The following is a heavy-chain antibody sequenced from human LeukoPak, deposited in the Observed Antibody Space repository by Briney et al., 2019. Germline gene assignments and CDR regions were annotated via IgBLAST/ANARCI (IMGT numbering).Heavy chain of an antibody. Sequence: GGSLRLSCAASGFTFSRYDMHWVRQITGKGLEWVSGIGTAGDTYYPASVKGRFTISRDNSKNTLYLQMNSLRAEDTAVYYCAKVGYYYGSGSYYNEPPYFDYWGQGTLVTVSS. D-gene: IGHD3-10*01. CDR1: GFTFSRYD. J-gene: IGHJ4*02. V-gene: IGHV3-13*01. CDR3: AKVGYYYGSGSYYNEPPYFDY. CDR2: IGTAGDT.